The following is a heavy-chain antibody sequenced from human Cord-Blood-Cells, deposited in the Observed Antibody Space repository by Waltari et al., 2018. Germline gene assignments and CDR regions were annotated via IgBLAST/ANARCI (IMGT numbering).Heavy chain of an antibody. CDR3: ARGLIESGDVFDY. V-gene: IGHV1-46*01. CDR2: SNPRGGST. J-gene: IGHJ4*02. Sequence: QVQLVQSGAEVKKPGASVKVSCKASGYTFTSYYMHWVRQAPGQGLEWMGISNPRGGSTSYAQRFEGRVTMPRDTSTSTVYMELSSLRSEDTAVYYCARGLIESGDVFDYWGQGTLVTVSS. D-gene: IGHD2-8*01. CDR1: GYTFTSYY.